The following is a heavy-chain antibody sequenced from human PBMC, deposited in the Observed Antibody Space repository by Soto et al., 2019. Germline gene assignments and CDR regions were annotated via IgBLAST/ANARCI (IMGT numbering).Heavy chain of an antibody. D-gene: IGHD2-21*01. J-gene: IGHJ4*02. CDR1: GYTFTSYA. CDR2: INAGNGNT. Sequence: ASVKVSCKASGYTFTSYAMHWVRQAPGQRIEWMGWINAGNGNTKYSQKFQGRVTITRDTSASTAYMELSSRRSEDTAVYYGARDPYSESRRSALRGLHDWCQGTLV. V-gene: IGHV1-3*01. CDR3: ARDPYSESRRSALRGLHD.